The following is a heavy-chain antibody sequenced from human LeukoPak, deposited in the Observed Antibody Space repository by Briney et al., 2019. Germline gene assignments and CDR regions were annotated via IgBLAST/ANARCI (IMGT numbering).Heavy chain of an antibody. V-gene: IGHV1-2*02. CDR2: INPNSGGT. D-gene: IGHD3-3*01. CDR3: ASWSEYDFWSGYFDY. CDR1: GGTFSSYA. J-gene: IGHJ4*02. Sequence: ASVKVSCKASGGTFSSYAISWVRQAPGQGLEWMGWINPNSGGTNYAQKFQGRVTMTRDTSISTAYMELSRLRSDDTAVYYCASWSEYDFWSGYFDYWGQGTLVTVSS.